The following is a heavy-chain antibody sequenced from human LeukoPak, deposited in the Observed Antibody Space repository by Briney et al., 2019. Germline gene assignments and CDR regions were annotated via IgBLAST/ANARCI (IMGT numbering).Heavy chain of an antibody. V-gene: IGHV3-30*02. J-gene: IGHJ4*02. D-gene: IGHD4-23*01. CDR2: IRDDGSDK. Sequence: GGSLRLSCAASGFTFSTYGMHWVRQAPGKGLEWVAFIRDDGSDKYYADSVKGRFTISRDNSKNTLFLQMNSLRAEDTAMYYCASAFAGNSGENNWGQGTLVTVSS. CDR3: ASAFAGNSGENN. CDR1: GFTFSTYG.